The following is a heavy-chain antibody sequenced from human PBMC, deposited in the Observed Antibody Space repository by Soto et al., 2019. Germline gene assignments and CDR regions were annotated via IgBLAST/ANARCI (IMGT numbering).Heavy chain of an antibody. CDR1: GGTFSSYA. V-gene: IGHV1-69*13. CDR2: IIPIFGTA. D-gene: IGHD4-17*01. CDR3: ARGPVGAYEPGYYYGMDV. J-gene: IGHJ6*02. Sequence: ASVKVSCKASGGTFSSYAISWVRQAPGQGLEWMGGIIPIFGTANYAQKFQGRVTITADESTSTAYMELSSLRSEDTAVYYCARGPVGAYEPGYYYGMDVWGQGTTVTVSS.